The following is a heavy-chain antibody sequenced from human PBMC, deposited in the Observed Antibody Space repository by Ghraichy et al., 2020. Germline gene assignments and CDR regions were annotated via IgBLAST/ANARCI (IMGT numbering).Heavy chain of an antibody. V-gene: IGHV3-23*01. D-gene: IGHD6-19*01. J-gene: IGHJ4*02. CDR3: AKGQAVASIFDS. Sequence: GGSLRLSCVASGFTFSNYAMSWVRQTPGKGLEWVSNITLSGDATSYADSVKGRFIISRDDSKNTLYMQMNRLRVEDTAVYYCAKGQAVASIFDSWGQGTLVTVSS. CDR2: ITLSGDAT. CDR1: GFTFSNYA.